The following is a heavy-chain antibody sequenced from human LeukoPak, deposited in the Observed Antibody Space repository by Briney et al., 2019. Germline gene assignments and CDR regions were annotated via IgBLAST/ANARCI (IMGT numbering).Heavy chain of an antibody. CDR3: ARARGYYDSSGFDP. CDR1: GGSISSYY. CDR2: IYYSGST. D-gene: IGHD3-22*01. J-gene: IGHJ5*02. V-gene: IGHV4-59*01. Sequence: PSETLSLTCTVSGGSISSYYWRWIRQPPGKGLEWIGYIYYSGSTNYNPSLKSRVTISVDTSKNQFSLKLSSVTAADTAVYYCARARGYYDSSGFDPWGQGTLVTVSS.